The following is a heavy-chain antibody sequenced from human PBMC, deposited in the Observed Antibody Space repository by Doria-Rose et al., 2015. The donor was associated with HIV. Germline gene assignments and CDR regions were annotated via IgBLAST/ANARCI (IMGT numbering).Heavy chain of an antibody. CDR1: GVSLSSPGMG. Sequence: QITLKESGPVLVKPTETLTLTCTVSGVSLSSPGMGVSWIRQPPGKALEWLANIFSDDERSYNTSLKSRLTISRGTSKSQVVLTMTDMDPVDTATYYCARIKSSRWYHKYYIDFWGQGTLVIVSA. D-gene: IGHD6-13*01. V-gene: IGHV2-26*01. CDR2: IFSDDER. CDR3: ARIKSSRWYHKYYIDF. J-gene: IGHJ4*02.